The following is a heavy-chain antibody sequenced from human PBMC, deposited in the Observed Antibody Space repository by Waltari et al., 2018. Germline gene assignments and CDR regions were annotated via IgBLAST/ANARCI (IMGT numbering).Heavy chain of an antibody. CDR1: GGSISSYH. CDR2: IYYSGST. Sequence: QVQLQESGPGLVKPSDTLSLTCTVPGGSISSYHWSWIRQPPGKGLEWIGYIYYSGSTNYNPSLKSRVTISVDTSKNQFSLKLSSVTAADTAVYYCARAVAVAGSDFDYWGQGTLVTVSS. J-gene: IGHJ4*02. CDR3: ARAVAVAGSDFDY. V-gene: IGHV4-59*07. D-gene: IGHD6-19*01.